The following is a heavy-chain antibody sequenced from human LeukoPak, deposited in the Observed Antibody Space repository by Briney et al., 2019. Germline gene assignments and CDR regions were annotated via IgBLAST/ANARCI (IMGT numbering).Heavy chain of an antibody. J-gene: IGHJ4*02. CDR2: ISYDGSNK. CDR1: GFTFSSYA. Sequence: RPGGSLRLSCAASGFTFSSYAMHWVRQAPGKGLEWVAVISYDGSNKYYADSVKGRFTISRDNSKNTLYLQMNSLRAEDTAVYYCARGIRPPSGQPAALDYWGQGTLVTVSS. V-gene: IGHV3-30-3*01. D-gene: IGHD2-2*01. CDR3: ARGIRPPSGQPAALDY.